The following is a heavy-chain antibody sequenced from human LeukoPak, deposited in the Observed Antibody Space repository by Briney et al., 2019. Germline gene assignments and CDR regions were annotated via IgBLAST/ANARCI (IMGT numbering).Heavy chain of an antibody. CDR1: GFTFSSYA. CDR3: ASSIAVAGGYYFDY. Sequence: GGSLRLSCAASGFTFSSYAMHWVRQAPGKGLEWVAVISYDGSNKYYADSVKGRFTISRDNSKNTLYLQMNSLRAEDTAVYYCASSIAVAGGYYFDYWGQGTLVTVS. D-gene: IGHD6-19*01. V-gene: IGHV3-30-3*01. CDR2: ISYDGSNK. J-gene: IGHJ4*02.